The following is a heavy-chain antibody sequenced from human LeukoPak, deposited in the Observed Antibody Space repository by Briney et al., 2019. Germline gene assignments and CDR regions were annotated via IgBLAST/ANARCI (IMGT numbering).Heavy chain of an antibody. CDR3: ARDLHYYVAMDV. V-gene: IGHV3-64*04. J-gene: IGHJ6*02. Sequence: GGSLRLSCSASGFSVSSNAMQWVRQAPGKGLEYVAAIRSNGDRTNYADSVKGRFTISRDNSKNILFLHLNSLRAEDTALYYCARDLHYYVAMDVWGQGTTVTVSS. CDR1: GFSVSSNA. CDR2: IRSNGDRT. D-gene: IGHD3-10*02.